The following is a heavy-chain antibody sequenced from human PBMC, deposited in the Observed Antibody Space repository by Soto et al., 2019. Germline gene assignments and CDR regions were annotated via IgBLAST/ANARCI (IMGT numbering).Heavy chain of an antibody. V-gene: IGHV1-2*02. CDR1: GYTFTGYY. Sequence: ASVKVSCKASGYTFTGYYMHWVRQAPGQGLEWMGWINPNSGGTNYAQKFQGRVTMTRDTSISTAYMELSRLRSDDTAVYYCASLRYYDSSGYYAYYYGMDVWGQRTTVTVSS. CDR2: INPNSGGT. D-gene: IGHD3-22*01. J-gene: IGHJ6*02. CDR3: ASLRYYDSSGYYAYYYGMDV.